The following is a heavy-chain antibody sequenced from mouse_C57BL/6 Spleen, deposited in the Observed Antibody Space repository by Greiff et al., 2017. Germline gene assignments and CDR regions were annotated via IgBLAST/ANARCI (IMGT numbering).Heavy chain of an antibody. Sequence: EVKLMESGGGLVQPGGSMKLSCVASGFTFSNYWMNWVRQSPEKGLEWVAQIRLKSDNYATHYAESVKGRFTISRDDSKSSVYLQMNNLRAEDTGIYYCTGGVYDFYAMDYWGQGTSVTVSS. J-gene: IGHJ4*01. V-gene: IGHV6-3*01. CDR3: TGGVYDFYAMDY. D-gene: IGHD2-3*01. CDR1: GFTFSNYW. CDR2: IRLKSDNYAT.